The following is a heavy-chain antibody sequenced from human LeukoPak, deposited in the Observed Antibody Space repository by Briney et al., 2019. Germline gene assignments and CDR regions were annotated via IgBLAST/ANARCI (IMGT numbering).Heavy chain of an antibody. J-gene: IGHJ4*02. CDR3: ARIIAAASTRGYYFDY. D-gene: IGHD6-25*01. CDR1: GYIFTSYW. V-gene: IGHV5-51*01. CDR2: IYPGDSDT. Sequence: GESLKISCKGSGYIFTSYWIGWVRQMPGRGLECMGIIYPGDSDTRYSPSFKGQVTISADRSTSTAYLQWSSLEASDTAMYYCARIIAAASTRGYYFDYWGQGTLATVSS.